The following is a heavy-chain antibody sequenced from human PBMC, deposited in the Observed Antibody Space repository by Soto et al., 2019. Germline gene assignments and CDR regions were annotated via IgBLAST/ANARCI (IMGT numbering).Heavy chain of an antibody. D-gene: IGHD2-2*01. V-gene: IGHV3-33*01. CDR2: IWYDGSNK. CDR3: VRLVGNSWLDS. CDR1: GFTFSSYG. J-gene: IGHJ5*01. Sequence: PGGSLRLSCAASGFTFSSYGMHWVRQAPGKGLEWVAVIWYDGSNKYYADSVKGRFTISRDNSKNTLYLQLNSVTPDDTAVYYCVRLVGNSWLDSWGQGTLVTVSS.